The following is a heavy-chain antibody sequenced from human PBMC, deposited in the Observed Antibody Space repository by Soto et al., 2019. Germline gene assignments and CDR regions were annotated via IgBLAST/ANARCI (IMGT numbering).Heavy chain of an antibody. D-gene: IGHD2-21*02. V-gene: IGHV1-3*01. J-gene: IGHJ5*02. CDR1: GYTFTNYA. CDR3: ARIETGRVVTRPNWLDP. CDR2: INAGNGNT. Sequence: QVQLVQSGAEVKKPGASVKVSCKASGYTFTNYAIHWVRQAPGQRLEWMGWINAGNGNTKSSQRFQDRVTITRDTPASTAYMELSSLRSEDTAVYYCARIETGRVVTRPNWLDPWGQGTLVTVSS.